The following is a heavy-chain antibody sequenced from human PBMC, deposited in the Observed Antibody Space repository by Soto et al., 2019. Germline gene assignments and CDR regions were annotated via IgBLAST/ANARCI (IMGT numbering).Heavy chain of an antibody. CDR3: ARGDTIFGVVLYGMDV. CDR2: INSDGSST. CDR1: GFTFSSYW. D-gene: IGHD3-3*01. J-gene: IGHJ6*02. Sequence: EVQLVESGGGLVQPGGSLRLSCAASGFTFSSYWMHWVRQAPGKGLVWVSRINSDGSSTSYADSVKGRFTISRDNAKNTLYLQMNSLRAEDTAVYYCARGDTIFGVVLYGMDVWGQGTTVTVSS. V-gene: IGHV3-74*01.